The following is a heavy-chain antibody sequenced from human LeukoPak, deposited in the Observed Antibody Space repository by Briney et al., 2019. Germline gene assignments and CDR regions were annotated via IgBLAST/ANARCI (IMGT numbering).Heavy chain of an antibody. V-gene: IGHV4-59*08. Sequence: SETLSLTCSVSGASISSYNWGWIRQPPGKGLEWIGHFYYSGSPNYTPSLRSRLTMSVDTSKNQFSLRLASATAADTALYYCATYYARGVYYPFWGLGILVTVSS. CDR1: GASISSYN. J-gene: IGHJ4*02. D-gene: IGHD3-22*01. CDR3: ATYYARGVYYPF. CDR2: FYYSGSP.